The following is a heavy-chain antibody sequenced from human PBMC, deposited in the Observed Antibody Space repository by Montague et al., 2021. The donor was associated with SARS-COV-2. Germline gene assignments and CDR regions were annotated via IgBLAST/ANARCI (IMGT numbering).Heavy chain of an antibody. D-gene: IGHD6-19*01. Sequence: SETLSLTCTVSGGSVSSSSYYWGWIRQPPGKGLEWIGSIYYTGSTYYNPSLKSRVTISVDTSKNQFSLKLTSVTAADTAVYYCAREAKAVSGRLDSWGQGTLVTVSS. CDR1: GGSVSSSSYY. J-gene: IGHJ4*02. CDR2: IYYTGST. V-gene: IGHV4-39*07. CDR3: AREAKAVSGRLDS.